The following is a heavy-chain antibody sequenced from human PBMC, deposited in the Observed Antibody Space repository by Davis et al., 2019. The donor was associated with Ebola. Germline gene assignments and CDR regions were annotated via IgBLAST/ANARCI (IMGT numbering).Heavy chain of an antibody. D-gene: IGHD3-3*01. CDR1: GFSLSPSGMC. CDR3: ARTSITIFGVVIIAETMDV. CDR2: IDWDDDK. J-gene: IGHJ6*02. Sequence: SGPTLVKPTHTLTLTCTFSGFSLSPSGMCVSWIRQPPGNALEWLARIDWDDDKYYSTSLNTRLTISKDTSKNQLVLTMTNMDPVDTATYYCARTSITIFGVVIIAETMDVWGQGTTVTVSS. V-gene: IGHV2-70*11.